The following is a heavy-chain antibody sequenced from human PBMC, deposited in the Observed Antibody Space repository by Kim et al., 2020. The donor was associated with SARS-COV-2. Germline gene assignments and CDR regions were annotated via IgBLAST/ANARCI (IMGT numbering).Heavy chain of an antibody. J-gene: IGHJ6*02. CDR1: GFTFSSYS. CDR2: ISSSSSYI. Sequence: GGSLRLSCAASGFTFSSYSMNWVRQAPGKGLEWVSSISSSSSYIYYADSVKGRFTISRDNAKNSLYLQMNSLRAEDTAVYYCARDETVAHYYYGMDVWGQGTTVTVSS. V-gene: IGHV3-21*01. D-gene: IGHD6-19*01. CDR3: ARDETVAHYYYGMDV.